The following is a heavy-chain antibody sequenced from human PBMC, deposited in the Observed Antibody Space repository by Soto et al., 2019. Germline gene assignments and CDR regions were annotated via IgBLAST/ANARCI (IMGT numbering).Heavy chain of an antibody. Sequence: SVKVSCKASGGTFSRYSITWVRQAPGHGLEWIGRIIPIFGIASYAQKFQGRVTITADESTSTAYMELSSLRSDDTAVYYCARESSSSWYGMDVWGQGTTVTVSS. D-gene: IGHD6-13*01. CDR3: ARESSSSWYGMDV. CDR2: IIPIFGIA. J-gene: IGHJ6*02. V-gene: IGHV1-69*13. CDR1: GGTFSRYS.